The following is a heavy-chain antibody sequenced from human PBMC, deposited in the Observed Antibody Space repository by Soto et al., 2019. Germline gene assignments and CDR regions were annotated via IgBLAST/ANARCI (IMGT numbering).Heavy chain of an antibody. Sequence: VKVSCKAIGYTSSSYGINWVRQAPGQGLEWMGWISVFNGDTKYAQKFQGRVAITKDPGTSTAHMELRSLRSDDAAVYFCATKDDHKDDQPYYYGMDIWGQGTTVTVSS. CDR3: ATKDDHKDDQPYYYGMDI. CDR2: ISVFNGDT. V-gene: IGHV1-18*01. D-gene: IGHD3-16*01. CDR1: GYTSSSYG. J-gene: IGHJ6*02.